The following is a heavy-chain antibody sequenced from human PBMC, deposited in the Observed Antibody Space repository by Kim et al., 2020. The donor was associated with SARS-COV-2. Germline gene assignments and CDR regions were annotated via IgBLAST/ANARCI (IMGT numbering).Heavy chain of an antibody. CDR3: ARAPAGGVLDY. D-gene: IGHD3-10*01. Sequence: TYYSPSFKSQVTISLHPAKNQFSLKVTSVAASDTAVYYCARAPAGGVLDYWGHGTLVTVSS. V-gene: IGHV4-39*07. CDR2: T. J-gene: IGHJ4*01.